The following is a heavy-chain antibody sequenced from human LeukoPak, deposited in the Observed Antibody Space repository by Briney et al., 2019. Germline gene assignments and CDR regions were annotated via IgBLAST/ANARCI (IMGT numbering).Heavy chain of an antibody. Sequence: GGSLRLSCAASGFTFSSYAMHWVRQAPGKGLEWVSSITTTSSHIYYADSVKGRFTISRDNAKNSLYLQMNSLRADDTAVYYCARSARLMKGVVEVTALDDWGQGTLVTVSS. CDR3: ARSARLMKGVVEVTALDD. V-gene: IGHV3-21*06. J-gene: IGHJ4*02. D-gene: IGHD3-3*01. CDR1: GFTFSSYA. CDR2: ITTTSSHI.